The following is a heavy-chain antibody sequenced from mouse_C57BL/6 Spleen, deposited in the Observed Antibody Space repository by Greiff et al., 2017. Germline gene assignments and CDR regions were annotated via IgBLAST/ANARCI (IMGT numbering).Heavy chain of an antibody. D-gene: IGHD2-3*01. Sequence: EVKLMESGGGLVKPGGSLKLSCAASGFTFSSYAMSWVRQTPEKRLEWVATISDGGSYTYYPDNVKGRFTISRDNAKNNLYLQMSHLKSEDTAMYYCASYDPFAYWGQGTLVTVSA. CDR2: ISDGGSYT. V-gene: IGHV5-4*03. J-gene: IGHJ3*01. CDR1: GFTFSSYA. CDR3: ASYDPFAY.